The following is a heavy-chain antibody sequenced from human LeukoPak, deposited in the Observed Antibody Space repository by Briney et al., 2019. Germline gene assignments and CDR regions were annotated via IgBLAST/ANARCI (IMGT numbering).Heavy chain of an antibody. CDR1: GFNFSSFD. V-gene: IGHV3-13*01. CDR3: ARGPPRGKYYYMDV. Sequence: PGGSLRLSCAASGFNFSSFDMHWVRQPTGQGLDWVSTIGTASDTYYPGSVEGRFTLSRDNAKNSLYLQMNSLTAGDTAVYYCARGPPRGKYYYMDVWGKGTTVTVSS. J-gene: IGHJ6*03. CDR2: IGTASDT. D-gene: IGHD1-1*01.